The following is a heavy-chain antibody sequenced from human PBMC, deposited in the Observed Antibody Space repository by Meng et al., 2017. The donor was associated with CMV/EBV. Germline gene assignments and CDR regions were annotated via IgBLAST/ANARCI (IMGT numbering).Heavy chain of an antibody. CDR1: GFTFGAYA. V-gene: IGHV3-49*04. CDR2: IRSKAYGGTT. CDR3: TRDPYYDFWSGYYTGYYYYGMDV. Sequence: SLRLSCTASGFTFGAYAMSWVRQDPGKGLEWVGFIRSKAYGGTTEYAASVKGRFTISRDDSKSIAYLQMNSLKTEDTAVYYCTRDPYYDFWSGYYTGYYYYGMDVWGQGTTVTVSS. J-gene: IGHJ6*02. D-gene: IGHD3-3*01.